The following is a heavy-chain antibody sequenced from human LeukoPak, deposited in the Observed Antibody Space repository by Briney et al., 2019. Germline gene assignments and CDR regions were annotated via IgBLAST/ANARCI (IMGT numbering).Heavy chain of an antibody. J-gene: IGHJ4*02. CDR3: AKRVTMATILGVFDY. CDR1: GFTFSSYW. D-gene: IGHD5-24*01. CDR2: INSDGGST. Sequence: GGSLRLSCAASGFTFSSYWMHWVRQAPGKGLVWVSRINSDGGSTSYADSVKGRFTISRDNAKNTLYLQLNSLRAEDTAIYYCAKRVTMATILGVFDYWGQGTLVTVSS. V-gene: IGHV3-74*01.